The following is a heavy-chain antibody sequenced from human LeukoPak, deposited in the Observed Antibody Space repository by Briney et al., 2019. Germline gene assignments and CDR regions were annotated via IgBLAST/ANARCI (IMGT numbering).Heavy chain of an antibody. CDR2: VDYSGNT. J-gene: IGHJ4*02. Sequence: SETLSLTCTVSGGSISNSGYYWGWIRQPPGKGLEWIGSVDYSGNTYYRPSLKSRLTISLDTSKNQFFLKLSSVTAADTAVYYCARARGEVAIDYWGQGTLVTVSS. V-gene: IGHV4-39*07. D-gene: IGHD5-12*01. CDR1: GGSISNSGYY. CDR3: ARARGEVAIDY.